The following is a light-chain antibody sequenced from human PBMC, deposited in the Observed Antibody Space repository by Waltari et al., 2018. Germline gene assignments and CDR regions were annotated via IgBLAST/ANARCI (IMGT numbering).Light chain of an antibody. J-gene: IGLJ1*01. CDR3: CSYAGSYTYV. Sequence: QSALTLPRSVSGSPGQSVTISCTGPSSDVGVYNYVSWYQQHPGKAPKLMIYDVRTRPSWVPDRFSGSKSGNTASLTISGLQAEDEADYYCCSYAGSYTYVIGTGTKVTVL. V-gene: IGLV2-11*01. CDR1: SSDVGVYNY. CDR2: DVR.